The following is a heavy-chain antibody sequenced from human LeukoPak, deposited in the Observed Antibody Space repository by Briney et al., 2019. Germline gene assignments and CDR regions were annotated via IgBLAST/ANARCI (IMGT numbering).Heavy chain of an antibody. V-gene: IGHV4-38-2*02. J-gene: IGHJ4*02. CDR1: GYSISSGYY. CDR3: ARSRQIQLWLEFDY. CDR2: TYHSGRT. D-gene: IGHD5-18*01. Sequence: SETLSLTCTVSGYSISSGYYWGWIRQPPGEGLEWIGSTYHSGRTFYNPSLKSRVTISVDTSKNQFSLKLSSVTAADTAVYYCARSRQIQLWLEFDYWGQGTLATVS.